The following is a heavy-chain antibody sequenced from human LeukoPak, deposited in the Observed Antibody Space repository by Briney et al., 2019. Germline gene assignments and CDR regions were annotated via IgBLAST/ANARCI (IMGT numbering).Heavy chain of an antibody. Sequence: GASVTVSYKASGYTFTSYDINWVRQAPGQGREWMGWMNPNSGNTGYAQKFQGRVTMTRNTSISTAYMELSSLRSEDTAVYYCARGPAVTTSFDYWGQGTLVTVSS. CDR3: ARGPAVTTSFDY. CDR2: MNPNSGNT. J-gene: IGHJ4*02. CDR1: GYTFTSYD. V-gene: IGHV1-8*01. D-gene: IGHD4-11*01.